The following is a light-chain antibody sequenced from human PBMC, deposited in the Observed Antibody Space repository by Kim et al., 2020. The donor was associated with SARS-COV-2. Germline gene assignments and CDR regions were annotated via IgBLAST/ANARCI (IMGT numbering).Light chain of an antibody. V-gene: IGLV2-14*01. CDR1: SSDVGGYNY. CDR2: DVS. Sequence: QSVLTQPASVSGSPGQLITISCTGTSSDVGGYNYVSWYQQHPGKAPKVMIYDVSKRPSGVSNRLSGSKSGNTAALTISGLQAEDEADYYGSSYTSSSTYVFVTGTKVTVL. J-gene: IGLJ1*01. CDR3: SSYTSSSTYV.